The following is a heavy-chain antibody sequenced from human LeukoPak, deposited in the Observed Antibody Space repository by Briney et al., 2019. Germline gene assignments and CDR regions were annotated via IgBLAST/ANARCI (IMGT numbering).Heavy chain of an antibody. V-gene: IGHV3-43D*03. D-gene: IGHD2-15*01. CDR1: GFTFDDYA. CDR2: ISWDGGST. J-gene: IGHJ4*02. CDR3: ATYCSGGSCHSFDY. Sequence: GGSLRLSCAASGFTFDDYAMHWVRQAPGKGLEWVSLISWDGGSTYYADSVKGRFTISRDNSKNSLYLQMNSLRAEDTALYYCATYCSGGSCHSFDYWGQGTLVTVSS.